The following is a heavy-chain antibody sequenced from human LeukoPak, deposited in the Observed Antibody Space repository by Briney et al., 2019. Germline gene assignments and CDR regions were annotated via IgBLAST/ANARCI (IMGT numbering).Heavy chain of an antibody. D-gene: IGHD2-15*01. CDR2: ISYDGSNK. Sequence: QPGGSLRLSCAASGFTFSSYAMHWVRLAPGKGLEWVAVISYDGSNKYYADSVKGRFTISRDNSKNTLYLQMNSLRAEDTAVYYCARDGYCSGGSCYSFDPWGQGTLVTVSS. V-gene: IGHV3-30-3*01. J-gene: IGHJ5*02. CDR3: ARDGYCSGGSCYSFDP. CDR1: GFTFSSYA.